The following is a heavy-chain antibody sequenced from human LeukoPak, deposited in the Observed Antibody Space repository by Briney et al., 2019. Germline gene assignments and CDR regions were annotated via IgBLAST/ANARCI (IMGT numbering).Heavy chain of an antibody. Sequence: GGSLRLSCAASGFSFSSLGMSWVRQAPWKGPEWVSSISSGSDYTFYADSVKGRFTISRDNSKNTLYLQMNSLRAGDTAIYYCAKIGVIGNWYYDVWGRGALVTVSS. J-gene: IGHJ2*01. D-gene: IGHD3-10*01. CDR3: AKIGVIGNWYYDV. V-gene: IGHV3-23*01. CDR1: GFSFSSLG. CDR2: ISSGSDYT.